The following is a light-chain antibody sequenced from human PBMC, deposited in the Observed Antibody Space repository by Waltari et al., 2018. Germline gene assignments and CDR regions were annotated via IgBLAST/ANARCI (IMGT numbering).Light chain of an antibody. V-gene: IGLV2-14*04. CDR3: SSSSITTVVV. J-gene: IGLJ2*01. CDR2: DVN. CDR1: GNYKY. Sequence: GNYKYVPWYQQHPGKAPKLMIYDVNTRPSGVSDRFSGSKSANTASLTISGLRTEDEALYFCSSSSITTVVVFGGGTKLTVL.